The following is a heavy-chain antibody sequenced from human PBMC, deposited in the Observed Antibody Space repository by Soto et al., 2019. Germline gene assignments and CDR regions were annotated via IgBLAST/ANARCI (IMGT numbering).Heavy chain of an antibody. CDR1: GFTFSSYA. CDR3: AREIVVARGASYFDY. D-gene: IGHD2-2*01. Sequence: GGSLRLSCAASGFTFSSYAMHWVRQAPGKGLEYVSAISSYGGSTYYANSVKGRFTISRDNAKNSLYLQMNSLRAEDTAVYYCAREIVVARGASYFDYWGPGTLVTVS. V-gene: IGHV3-64*01. CDR2: ISSYGGST. J-gene: IGHJ4*02.